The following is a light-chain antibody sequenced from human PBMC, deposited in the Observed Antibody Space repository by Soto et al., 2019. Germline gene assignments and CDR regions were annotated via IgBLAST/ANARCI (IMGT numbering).Light chain of an antibody. J-gene: IGLJ2*01. CDR3: AAWDDTLSGPV. CDR2: NNN. Sequence: QSVLTQPPSASGTPGQRVIISCSGSSSNIGSYAVHWYQQVPGTAPKLLIYNNNQRPSGVPDRFSGSKSGTSASLAISGLQSEDEADYYCAAWDDTLSGPVFGGRTQLTVL. V-gene: IGLV1-44*01. CDR1: SSNIGSYA.